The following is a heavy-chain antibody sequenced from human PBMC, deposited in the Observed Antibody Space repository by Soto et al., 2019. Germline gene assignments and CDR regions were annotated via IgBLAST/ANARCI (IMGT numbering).Heavy chain of an antibody. J-gene: IGHJ6*02. Sequence: PGGSLRLSCAASGFTFSSYGMHWVRQAPGKGLEWVAVISYDGSNKYYADSVKGRFTISRDNSKNTLYLQMNSLRAEDTAVYYCAKAPPYYGDYEYGMEVWGQGTTVTVSS. CDR3: AKAPPYYGDYEYGMEV. CDR2: ISYDGSNK. V-gene: IGHV3-30*18. D-gene: IGHD4-17*01. CDR1: GFTFSSYG.